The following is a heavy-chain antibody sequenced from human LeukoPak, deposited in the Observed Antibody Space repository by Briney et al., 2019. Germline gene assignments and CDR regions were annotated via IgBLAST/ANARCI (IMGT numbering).Heavy chain of an antibody. Sequence: SSETLSLTCTVSGGSINSYYWTWIRQPPGKGLEWIGYIHYSGTTSYNPSLKSRVTISIDTSKNQFSLKLTSVTAADTAVYYCARRNDFDIWGQGTMVTVSS. CDR1: GGSINSYY. J-gene: IGHJ3*02. CDR3: ARRNDFDI. CDR2: IHYSGTT. V-gene: IGHV4-59*01.